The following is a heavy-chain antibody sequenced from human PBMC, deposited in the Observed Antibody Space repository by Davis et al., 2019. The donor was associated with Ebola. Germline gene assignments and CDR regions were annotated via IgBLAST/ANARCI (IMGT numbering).Heavy chain of an antibody. Sequence: PGGSLRLSCAASGFIFRIYDMHWVRQVPGKGLEWVSRIGTAGDTYYPGSVKGRFTISRENVKNSLYLQMNSLRAGDTAVYYCARAIFGGVSMDFWGQGTTVTVSS. CDR3: ARAIFGGVSMDF. J-gene: IGHJ6*02. CDR1: GFIFRIYD. V-gene: IGHV3-13*01. CDR2: IGTAGDT. D-gene: IGHD3-3*01.